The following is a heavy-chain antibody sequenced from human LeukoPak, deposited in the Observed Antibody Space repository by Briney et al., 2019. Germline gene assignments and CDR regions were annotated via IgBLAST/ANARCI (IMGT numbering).Heavy chain of an antibody. D-gene: IGHD4-17*01. V-gene: IGHV4-39*07. CDR3: ASRVRAYGHLGPGD. CDR1: GGSISSSSYY. CDR2: IYYSGST. J-gene: IGHJ4*02. Sequence: PSETLSLTCTVSGGSISSSSYYWGWIRQPPGKGLEWIGSIYYSGSTYYNPSLKSRVTISVDTSKNQFSLKLSSVTAADTAVYYCASRVRAYGHLGPGDWGQGTLVTVSS.